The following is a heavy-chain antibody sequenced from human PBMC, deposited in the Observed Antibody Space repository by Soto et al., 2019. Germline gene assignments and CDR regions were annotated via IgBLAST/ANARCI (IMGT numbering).Heavy chain of an antibody. D-gene: IGHD6-19*01. J-gene: IGHJ4*02. Sequence: QVQLVESGGGVGQPGRSLRLSCAASGFTFSSYGIHWVRQAPGKGLEWVAVIWHDGKNKYYADSVEGRFTISRDNSNNTLYLQMNSLRAEDTAVYYCARDRGSDDPIDYWGQGTLVTVSS. CDR2: IWHDGKNK. V-gene: IGHV3-33*01. CDR1: GFTFSSYG. CDR3: ARDRGSDDPIDY.